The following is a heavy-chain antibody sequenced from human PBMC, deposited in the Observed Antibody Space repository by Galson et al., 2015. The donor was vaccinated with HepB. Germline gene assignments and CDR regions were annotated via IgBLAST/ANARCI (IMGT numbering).Heavy chain of an antibody. CDR3: ARGALVVAVGATQNNWFGP. J-gene: IGHJ5*02. CDR2: ISPYNRYT. V-gene: IGHV1-18*01. D-gene: IGHD2-15*01. CDR1: GYTFSTYS. Sequence: SVKVSCKASGYTFSTYSIIWVRQAPGQGLEWMGWISPYNRYTNYIQKLQGRVTMTTDTSTSTAFMELRGLRSDDTAVYYCARGALVVAVGATQNNWFGPWGQGTLVTVSS.